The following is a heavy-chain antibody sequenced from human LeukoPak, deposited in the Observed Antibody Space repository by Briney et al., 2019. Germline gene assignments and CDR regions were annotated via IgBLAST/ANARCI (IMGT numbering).Heavy chain of an antibody. CDR1: GFTFDDYT. CDR2: ISWDGGST. Sequence: GGSLRLSCAASGFTFDDYTMHWVRQAPGKGLEWVSLISWDGGSTYYADSVKGRFTISRDNSKNSLYLQMNSLRTEDTALYYCAKDDYDSSANYEGGAFDIWGQGTMVTVSS. J-gene: IGHJ3*02. D-gene: IGHD3-22*01. CDR3: AKDDYDSSANYEGGAFDI. V-gene: IGHV3-43*01.